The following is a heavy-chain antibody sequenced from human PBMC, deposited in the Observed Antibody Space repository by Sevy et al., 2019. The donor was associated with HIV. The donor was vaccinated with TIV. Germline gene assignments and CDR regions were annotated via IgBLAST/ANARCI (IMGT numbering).Heavy chain of an antibody. J-gene: IGHJ4*02. CDR3: ARDLGHSSGYIAPHY. Sequence: SWVRQHPGKGLEWIGYIYYSGSTYYNPSLKSRVTISVDTSKNQFSLKLSSVTAADTAVYYCARDLGHSSGYIAPHYWGQGTLVTVSS. V-gene: IGHV4-31*02. CDR2: IYYSGST. D-gene: IGHD3-22*01.